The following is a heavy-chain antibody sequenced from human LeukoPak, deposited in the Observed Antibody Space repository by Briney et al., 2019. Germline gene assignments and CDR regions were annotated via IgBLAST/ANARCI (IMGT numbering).Heavy chain of an antibody. CDR2: INKDGSEE. D-gene: IGHD1-1*01. J-gene: IGHJ6*02. CDR1: EFMFSDYW. V-gene: IGHV3-7*01. Sequence: GGSLRLSCAASEFMFSDYWMSWVRQAPGKGPEWVASINKDGSEEYYADSVKGRFTVSRDNAKNSLFLQMNNLRVEDTAIYYCATYDNWVAGDVWGQGTTVSVTS. CDR3: ATYDNWVAGDV.